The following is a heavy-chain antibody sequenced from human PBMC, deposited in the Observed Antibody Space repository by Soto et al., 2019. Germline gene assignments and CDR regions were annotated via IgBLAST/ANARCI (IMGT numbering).Heavy chain of an antibody. CDR3: ARDRSMDGYNSRSFDS. CDR1: GGTFSSFG. V-gene: IGHV1-69*01. Sequence: QVQLVQSGAEVEKPGSSVKVSCKASGGTFSSFGFNWVRQAPGQGLEWMGGIIPLFGTANYAEKFQGRVTISADEGTSTASMELIGLRSEDTAIYYCARDRSMDGYNSRSFDSWGQGTLVTVS. D-gene: IGHD5-12*01. CDR2: IIPLFGTA. J-gene: IGHJ4*02.